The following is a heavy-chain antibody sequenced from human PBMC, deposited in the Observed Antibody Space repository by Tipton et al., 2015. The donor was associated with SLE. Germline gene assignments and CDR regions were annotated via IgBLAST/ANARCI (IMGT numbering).Heavy chain of an antibody. V-gene: IGHV3-38-3*01. Sequence: SLRLSCAASGFTVSSNEMSWVRQAPGKGLEWVSSISGGSTYYADSRKGRFTISRDNAKNSLYLQMNSLRAEDTAVYYCARWTLGIAAAGHLDYWGQGTLVTVSS. CDR1: GFTVSSNE. CDR3: ARWTLGIAAAGHLDY. J-gene: IGHJ4*02. CDR2: ISGGST. D-gene: IGHD6-13*01.